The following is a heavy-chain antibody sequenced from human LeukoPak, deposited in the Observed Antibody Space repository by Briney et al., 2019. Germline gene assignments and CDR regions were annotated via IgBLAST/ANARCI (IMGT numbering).Heavy chain of an antibody. CDR2: VYAGGTT. CDR1: GFIVSTNY. D-gene: IGHD6-19*01. J-gene: IGHJ6*03. Sequence: GGSLRLSCAASGFIVSTNYMTWVRQAPGKGLEWVSVVYAGGTTYYANPVKGRFTISSDNSNNTVYLHMNSLRAEDTAVYYCAKARHPSRSGPSNYYYYYMDVWGEGTTVTVSS. V-gene: IGHV3-53*01. CDR3: AKARHPSRSGPSNYYYYYMDV.